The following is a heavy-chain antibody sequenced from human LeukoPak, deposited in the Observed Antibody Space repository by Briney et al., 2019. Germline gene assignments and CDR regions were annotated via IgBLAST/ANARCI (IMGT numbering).Heavy chain of an antibody. D-gene: IGHD3-22*01. CDR1: GFTFSNAW. CDR2: IKSKTDGGTT. CDR3: TTDPLPGYYYEGNY. V-gene: IGHV3-15*01. Sequence: KSGGSLRLSCAASGFTFSNAWMSWVRQAPGKGLEWVGRIKSKTDGGTTDYAAPVKGRFTISRDDSKNTLYLQMNSLKTEDTAVYYCTTDPLPGYYYEGNYWGQGTLVTVSS. J-gene: IGHJ4*02.